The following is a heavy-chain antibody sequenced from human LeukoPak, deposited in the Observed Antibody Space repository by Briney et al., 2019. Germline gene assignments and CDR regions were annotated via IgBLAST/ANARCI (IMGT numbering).Heavy chain of an antibody. D-gene: IGHD3-3*01. CDR3: ARDAKARDFWSGYDFDY. CDR2: INPNRGGT. V-gene: IGHV1-2*02. J-gene: IGHJ4*02. Sequence: GASVTVSCMPSGYTFIAYYIHGVRPTPGQGGEWMGWINPNRGGTNYSQKIQGRVTLSRDTSISTDYMELSRLRSDDTAVYYCARDAKARDFWSGYDFDYWGQGTLVTVSS. CDR1: GYTFIAYY.